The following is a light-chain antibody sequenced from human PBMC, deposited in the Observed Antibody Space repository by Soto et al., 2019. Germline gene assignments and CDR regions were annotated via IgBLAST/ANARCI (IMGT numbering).Light chain of an antibody. CDR2: VAS. CDR1: QTISKW. Sequence: DIQMTQSPSTLSAAVGDRVTITCRASQTISKWLAWYQQKPGQAPKLLIYVASTLESGVPSRFSGSGSGTDFSLTISSLQPVDFATYYCQQYTGYSQWTFGPGTKVEIK. CDR3: QQYTGYSQWT. V-gene: IGKV1-5*01. J-gene: IGKJ1*01.